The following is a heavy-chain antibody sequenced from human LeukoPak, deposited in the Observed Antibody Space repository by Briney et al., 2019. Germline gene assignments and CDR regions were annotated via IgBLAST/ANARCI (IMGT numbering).Heavy chain of an antibody. D-gene: IGHD3-22*01. Sequence: ASVKVSCKASGYTFTSYGISWVRQAPGQGLEWMGWISAYNGNTNYAQKLQGRVTMTTDTSTSTAYMGLRRLRSDDTAVYYCARLGGGKYDSSGYYSYYFDYWGQGTLVTVSS. CDR3: ARLGGGKYDSSGYYSYYFDY. CDR2: ISAYNGNT. V-gene: IGHV1-18*01. J-gene: IGHJ4*02. CDR1: GYTFTSYG.